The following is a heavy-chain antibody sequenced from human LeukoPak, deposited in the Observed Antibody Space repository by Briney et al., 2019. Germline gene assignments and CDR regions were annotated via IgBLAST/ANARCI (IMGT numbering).Heavy chain of an antibody. J-gene: IGHJ4*02. Sequence: GRSLRLSCAASGFTFSSYGMHWVRQAPGKGLEWVAVIWYDGSNKYYADSVKGRFTTSRDNSKNTLYLQMNSLRAEDTAVYYCARGGYDILTGSLYYFDYWGQGTLVTVSP. D-gene: IGHD3-9*01. CDR1: GFTFSSYG. CDR2: IWYDGSNK. CDR3: ARGGYDILTGSLYYFDY. V-gene: IGHV3-33*01.